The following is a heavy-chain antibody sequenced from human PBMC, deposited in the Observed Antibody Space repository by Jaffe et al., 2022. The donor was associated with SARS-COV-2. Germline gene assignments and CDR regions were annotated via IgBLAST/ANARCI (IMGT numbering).Heavy chain of an antibody. CDR3: TTGPTVVDYYYGMDV. V-gene: IGHV3-15*01. CDR2: IKSKTDGGTT. D-gene: IGHD4-17*01. J-gene: IGHJ6*02. CDR1: GFTFSNAW. Sequence: EVQLVESGGGLVKPGGSLRLSCAASGFTFSNAWMSWVRQAPGKGLEWVGRIKSKTDGGTTDYAAPVKGRFTISRDDSKNTLYLQMNSLKTEDTAVYYCTTGPTVVDYYYGMDVWGQGTTVTVSS.